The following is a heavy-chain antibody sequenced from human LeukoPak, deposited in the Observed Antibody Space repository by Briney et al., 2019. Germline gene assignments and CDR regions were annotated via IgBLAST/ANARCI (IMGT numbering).Heavy chain of an antibody. CDR3: ARAGITMPSQPPHSFGMDV. V-gene: IGHV4-59*01. J-gene: IGHJ6*02. CDR2: IYYSGST. CDR1: GGSISSYY. D-gene: IGHD3-10*01. Sequence: SETLSLTCTVSGGSISSYYWSWIRQPPGKGLEWIGYIYYSGSTNYNPSLKSRVTISVDTSKNQFSLKLSSVTAADTAVYYCARAGITMPSQPPHSFGMDVWGQGTTVTVSS.